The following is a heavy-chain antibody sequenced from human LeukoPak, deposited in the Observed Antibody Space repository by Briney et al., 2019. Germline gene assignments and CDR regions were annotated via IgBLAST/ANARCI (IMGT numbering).Heavy chain of an antibody. D-gene: IGHD6-19*01. Sequence: PGGSLRLSCAASGFTFSSSGMSWVRQAPGKGLEWVSTISGSGIVTYNADSVKGRFTISRDNPKNTLYLQMNSLRAEDTAVYYCAKGLRVVAGSGPVDYLFYMDVWGKGTTVIISS. CDR1: GFTFSSSG. CDR2: ISGSGIVT. CDR3: AKGLRVVAGSGPVDYLFYMDV. V-gene: IGHV3-23*01. J-gene: IGHJ6*03.